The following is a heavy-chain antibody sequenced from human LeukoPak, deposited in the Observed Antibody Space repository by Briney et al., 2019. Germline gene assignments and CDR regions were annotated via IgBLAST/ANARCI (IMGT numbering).Heavy chain of an antibody. D-gene: IGHD6-13*01. CDR3: ARPGAAAGFGY. J-gene: IGHJ4*02. V-gene: IGHV1-8*02. CDR1: GYTFRSYD. Sequence: ASVKVSCKASGYTFRSYDINWVRRAPGQGLEWMGWMKPNSGNTDSAQKFQGRVTMTTNTSINTAYMELSSLRSEDTAVYYCARPGAAAGFGYWGQGTLVTVSS. CDR2: MKPNSGNT.